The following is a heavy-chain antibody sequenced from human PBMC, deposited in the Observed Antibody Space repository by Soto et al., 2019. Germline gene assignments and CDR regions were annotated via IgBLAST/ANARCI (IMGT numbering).Heavy chain of an antibody. V-gene: IGHV1-18*01. CDR1: GYTFPSYG. Sequence: QVQLVHCGAEVKKPGASVKVSCTASGYTFPSYGISWVRQAPGQGPEWMGWISAYNGNTNYAQKLQGRVTMSTDTSTSTDDLELRSLGSDDTDGYYCARVRRAAAWQSSLARWFDPWGQGTLVTVSS. D-gene: IGHD6-13*01. CDR2: ISAYNGNT. CDR3: ARVRRAAAWQSSLARWFDP. J-gene: IGHJ5*02.